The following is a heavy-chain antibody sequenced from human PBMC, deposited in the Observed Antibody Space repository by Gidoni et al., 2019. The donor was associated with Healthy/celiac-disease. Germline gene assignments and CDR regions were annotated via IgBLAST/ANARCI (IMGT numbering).Heavy chain of an antibody. J-gene: IGHJ1*01. Sequence: EVQLVESGGSLVKPGRSLRLSCTASGFTFGDYAMSWFRQAPGKGLEWVGFIRSKAYGVTTEYAASVKGRFTISRDDSKSIAYLQMNSLKTEDTAVYYCTRGPTTKYFQHWGQGTLVTVSS. V-gene: IGHV3-49*05. CDR2: IRSKAYGVTT. D-gene: IGHD1-26*01. CDR1: GFTFGDYA. CDR3: TRGPTTKYFQH.